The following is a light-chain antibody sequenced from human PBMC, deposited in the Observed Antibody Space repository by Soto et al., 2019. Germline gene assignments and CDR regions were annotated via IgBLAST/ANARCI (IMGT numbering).Light chain of an antibody. CDR2: AAS. V-gene: IGKV1-17*01. CDR1: QSITTY. CDR3: LQYNSYPVT. Sequence: DIQMTQSPSSLSASVGDRVTITCRASQSITTYLNWYRQKPGKAPKRLIYAASSLQSGVPSRFSGSGSGTEFTLTISSLQPEDSATYYCLQYNSYPVTFGGGTKV. J-gene: IGKJ4*01.